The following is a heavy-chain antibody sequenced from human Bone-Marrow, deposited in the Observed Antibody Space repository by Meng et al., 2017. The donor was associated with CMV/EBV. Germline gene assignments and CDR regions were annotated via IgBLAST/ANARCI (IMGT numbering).Heavy chain of an antibody. Sequence: SETLSLTCTVSGGSVGDGSYYWSWIRLPPGKGLEWIGYIFYTGSTNYNPSLKSRVTISVDTSTNQFPLNLRSVTPADTDMYYCARELGGGLAARRVLDVWGQGTTVTVSS. D-gene: IGHD6-6*01. J-gene: IGHJ6*02. CDR2: IFYTGST. V-gene: IGHV4-61*01. CDR1: GGSVGDGSYY. CDR3: ARELGGGLAARRVLDV.